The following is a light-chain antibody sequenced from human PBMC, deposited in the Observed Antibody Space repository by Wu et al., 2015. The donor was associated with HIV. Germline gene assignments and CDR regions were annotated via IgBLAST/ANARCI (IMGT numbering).Light chain of an antibody. CDR2: GAS. CDR1: QIIPSSH. J-gene: IGKJ3*01. V-gene: IGKV3-20*01. Sequence: IVLTQSPDTLPLSPGETGILSCRASQIIPSSHLAWYQQKPGQAPRLLMYGASRKATGIPDRFSGYMSAATDFTLAIFRLQPEDSAVYFCQHYGDSQFTFGRGTKVEI. CDR3: QHYGDSQFT.